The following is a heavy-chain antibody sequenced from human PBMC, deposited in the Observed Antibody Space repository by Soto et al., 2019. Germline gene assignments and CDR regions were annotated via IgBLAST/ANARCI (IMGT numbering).Heavy chain of an antibody. CDR2: IDNSGST. CDR1: GGSISNYF. J-gene: IGHJ4*02. Sequence: SETLSLTCTVSGGSISNYFCNWIRQPAGKGLEWIGRIDNSGSTNYNPSLKSRITTSADTSRNQFSLKLNSVTAADTAVYYCARGGQDFWSGPFDYWGQGALVTVSS. D-gene: IGHD3-3*01. V-gene: IGHV4-4*07. CDR3: ARGGQDFWSGPFDY.